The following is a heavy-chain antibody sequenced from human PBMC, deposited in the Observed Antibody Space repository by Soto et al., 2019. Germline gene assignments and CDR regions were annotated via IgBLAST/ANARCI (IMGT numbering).Heavy chain of an antibody. J-gene: IGHJ4*02. Sequence: SETLSLTCTGSGGSISSYYWSWIRQPPGKGLEWIGYIYYSGSTNYNPSLKSRVTISVDTSKNQFSLKLSSVTAADTAVYYCAITTYYDILTGYYTPPDYWGQGTLVT. CDR1: GGSISSYY. CDR2: IYYSGST. V-gene: IGHV4-59*01. D-gene: IGHD3-9*01. CDR3: AITTYYDILTGYYTPPDY.